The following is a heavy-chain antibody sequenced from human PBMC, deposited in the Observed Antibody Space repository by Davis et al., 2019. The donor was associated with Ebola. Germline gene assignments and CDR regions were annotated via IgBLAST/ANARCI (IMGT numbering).Heavy chain of an antibody. CDR3: ARDSGYSWGIDY. V-gene: IGHV4-34*01. D-gene: IGHD5-18*01. CDR1: GGSFSGYY. J-gene: IGHJ4*02. CDR2: INHSGST. Sequence: MPSETLSLTCAVYGGSFSGYYWSWIRQPPGKGLEWIGEINHSGSTNYNLSLKSRVTISVDTSKNQFSLKLSSVTAAETAVYYCARDSGYSWGIDYWGQGTLVTVSS.